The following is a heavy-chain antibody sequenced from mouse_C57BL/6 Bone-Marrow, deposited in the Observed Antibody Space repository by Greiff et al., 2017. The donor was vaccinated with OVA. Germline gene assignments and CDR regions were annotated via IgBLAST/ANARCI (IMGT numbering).Heavy chain of an antibody. Sequence: QVQLKQSGAELVRPGTSVKMSCKASGYTFTNYWIGWAKQRPGHGLEWIGDIYPGGGYTNYNEKFKGKATLTADKSSSTASMQCSSLTSEDAAIYYCAREDIGGLDYWGQGTTLTVSS. D-gene: IGHD2-14*01. J-gene: IGHJ2*01. CDR2: IYPGGGYT. CDR1: GYTFTNYW. V-gene: IGHV1-63*01. CDR3: AREDIGGLDY.